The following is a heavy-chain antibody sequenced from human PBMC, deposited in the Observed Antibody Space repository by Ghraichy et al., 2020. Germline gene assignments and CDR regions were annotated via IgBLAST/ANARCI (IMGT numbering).Heavy chain of an antibody. V-gene: IGHV4-59*01. D-gene: IGHD3-9*01. Sequence: SETLSLTCTVSGGSISSYYWSWIRQPPGKGLEWIGYIYYSGSTNYNPSLKSRVTISVDTSKNQFSLKLSSVTALDTAGYYCARDGQNYDILTGYYWSVWFAPSGQGTLVTVSP. J-gene: IGHJ5*02. CDR3: ARDGQNYDILTGYYWSVWFAP. CDR1: GGSISSYY. CDR2: IYYSGST.